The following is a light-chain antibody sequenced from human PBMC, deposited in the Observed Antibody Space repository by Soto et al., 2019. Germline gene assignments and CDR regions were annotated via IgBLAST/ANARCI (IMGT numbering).Light chain of an antibody. Sequence: DIQMTQFPSTLSASIGDRVTITCRASQSISSFLAWYQHKPGKAPKLLISGASSLERGVPSRFSGSGSGTKFTLTISSLQPDDFATYYCQHYNSYSEAFGQGTKVELK. CDR1: QSISSF. CDR3: QHYNSYSEA. J-gene: IGKJ1*01. CDR2: GAS. V-gene: IGKV1-5*01.